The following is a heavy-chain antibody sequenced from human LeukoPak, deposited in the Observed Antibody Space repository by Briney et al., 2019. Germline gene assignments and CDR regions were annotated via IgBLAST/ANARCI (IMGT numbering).Heavy chain of an antibody. CDR2: ISHSGGT. CDR3: ARDRAYKAGFDY. J-gene: IGHJ4*02. Sequence: SETLSLTCTVPGGSISSADYYWTWIRQPPGKGLEWIGYISHSGGTYYNSSLLSRVTISADRSKNQFFLTLGSVTAADTAVYYCARDRAYKAGFDYWGQGTLVTVSS. D-gene: IGHD1-1*01. CDR1: GGSISSADYY. V-gene: IGHV4-30-2*01.